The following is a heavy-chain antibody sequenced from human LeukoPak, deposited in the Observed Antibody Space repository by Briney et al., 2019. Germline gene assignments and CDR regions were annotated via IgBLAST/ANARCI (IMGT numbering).Heavy chain of an antibody. V-gene: IGHV3-48*03. Sequence: GGSLRLSCAASGFTFSSYEMNWVRQAPGKGLEWVSYISSSGSTIYYADSVKGRFTISRDNAKNSLYLQMNSLRAEDTAVYYCAREGQDIVVVVAATRAYYAFDIWGQGIMVTVSS. CDR3: AREGQDIVVVVAATRAYYAFDI. CDR2: ISSSGSTI. CDR1: GFTFSSYE. J-gene: IGHJ3*02. D-gene: IGHD2-15*01.